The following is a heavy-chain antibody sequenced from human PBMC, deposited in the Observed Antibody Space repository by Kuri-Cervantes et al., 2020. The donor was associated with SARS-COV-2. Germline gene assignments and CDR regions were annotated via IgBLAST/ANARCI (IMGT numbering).Heavy chain of an antibody. CDR2: IYYSGST. V-gene: IGHV4-61*01. D-gene: IGHD2-2*01. CDR1: GGSVSSGSYY. CDR3: AGSSKYYYYMDV. J-gene: IGHJ6*03. Sequence: GSLRLSCTVSGGSVSSGSYYWSWIRQPPGKGLEWIGYIYYSGSTNYNPSLKSRVTISVDTSKNQFSLKLSSVTAADTAVYYCAGSSKYYYYMDVWGKGTTVTVSS.